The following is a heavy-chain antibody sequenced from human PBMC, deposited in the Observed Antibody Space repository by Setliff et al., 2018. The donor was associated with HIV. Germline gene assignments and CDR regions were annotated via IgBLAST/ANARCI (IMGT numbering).Heavy chain of an antibody. CDR1: GFTFDDYG. V-gene: IGHV3-20*04. CDR2: INWNGGST. CDR3: AVWIREVIS. J-gene: IGHJ5*02. D-gene: IGHD3-10*01. Sequence: GGSLRLSCAASGFTFDDYGMSWVRQAPGKGLEWVSGINWNGGSTGYADSVKGRFTISRDNAKNSLYLHMNSLKTEDTAVYYCAVWIREVISWGRGTLVTVSS.